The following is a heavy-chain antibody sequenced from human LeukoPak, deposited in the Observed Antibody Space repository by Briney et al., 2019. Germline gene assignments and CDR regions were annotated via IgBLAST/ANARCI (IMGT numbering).Heavy chain of an antibody. D-gene: IGHD2-2*01. CDR3: ARHPASVVPAASYFDY. CDR1: GGSISSYY. J-gene: IGHJ4*02. V-gene: IGHV4-4*09. Sequence: SETLSLTCTVSGGSISSYYWSWIRQPPGKGLEWIGYIYTSGSTNYNPSPKSRVTISVDTSKNQFSLKLSSVTAADTAVYYCARHPASVVPAASYFDYWGQGTLVTVSS. CDR2: IYTSGST.